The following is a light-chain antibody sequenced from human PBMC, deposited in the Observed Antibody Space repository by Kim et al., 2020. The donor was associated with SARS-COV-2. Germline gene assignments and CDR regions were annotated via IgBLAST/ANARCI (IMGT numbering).Light chain of an antibody. J-gene: IGLJ2*01. V-gene: IGLV2-8*01. Sequence: GQSVPISCAGTSSDVGEYPFVSWYHQHPFKAPKLIIYEVNKRPSGVPDRFSGSKSGNTASLTVSGLQAEDEADYYCSSYAGSNILVFGGGTQLTVL. CDR1: SSDVGEYPF. CDR3: SSYAGSNILV. CDR2: EVN.